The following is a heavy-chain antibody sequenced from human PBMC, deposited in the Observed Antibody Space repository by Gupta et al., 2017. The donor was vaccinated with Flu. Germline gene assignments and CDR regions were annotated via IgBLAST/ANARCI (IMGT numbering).Heavy chain of an antibody. D-gene: IGHD1-20*01. CDR2: VQYSGDH. CDR3: MRYNHWYYNMDV. Sequence: QLQLQDSGPGLVNPSETLSLTCTVSGGPISRNNPYWGWVRQAPGKGVGWLGSVQYSGDHYKNPSLKSRVAVSVDTSNNQFSLNLTSVTAADTAVYYCMRYNHWYYNMDVWGQGTTVTVS. CDR1: GGPISRNNPY. V-gene: IGHV4-39*01. J-gene: IGHJ6*02.